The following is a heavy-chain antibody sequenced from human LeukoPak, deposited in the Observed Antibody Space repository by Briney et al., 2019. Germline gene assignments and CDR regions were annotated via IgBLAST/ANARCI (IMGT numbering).Heavy chain of an antibody. Sequence: KYGESLKISCKGSGYSFTRSWIGWVRQMPGKGLEWMGIIYPGDSDTRYSPSFQGQVTISADKSISTAYLQWSSLKASDTAMYYCARQSFRSSYYHWGQGTLVTVSS. J-gene: IGHJ5*02. CDR3: ARQSFRSSYYH. D-gene: IGHD3-22*01. CDR2: IYPGDSDT. CDR1: GYSFTRSW. V-gene: IGHV5-51*01.